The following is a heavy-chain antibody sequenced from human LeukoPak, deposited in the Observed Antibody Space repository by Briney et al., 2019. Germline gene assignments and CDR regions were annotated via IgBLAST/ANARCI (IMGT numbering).Heavy chain of an antibody. J-gene: IGHJ6*03. CDR2: INPYSGGT. CDR1: GYTFTNYG. Sequence: GASVKVSCKASGYTFTNYGVAWVRQAPGQGLEWMGWINPYSGGTHYAQNLQDRLTMTTGTSTSMAFMELRSLRPDDTAVYFCARWGLVAPGTYYYYYMDVWGRGTTVTVSS. CDR3: ARWGLVAPGTYYYYYMDV. D-gene: IGHD2-2*01. V-gene: IGHV1-18*01.